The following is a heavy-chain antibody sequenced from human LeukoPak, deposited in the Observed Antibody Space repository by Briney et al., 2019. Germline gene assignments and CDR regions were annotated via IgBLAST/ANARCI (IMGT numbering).Heavy chain of an antibody. Sequence: GGSLRLSCAASGFTFSSYAMSWVRQAPGKELEWVSAISGSGGSTYYADSVKDRFTISRDNSKNTLYLQMNSLRAEDTAVYYCAKVVVPAAIHYGFDYWGQGTLVTVSS. V-gene: IGHV3-23*01. D-gene: IGHD2-2*02. CDR2: ISGSGGST. J-gene: IGHJ4*02. CDR1: GFTFSSYA. CDR3: AKVVVPAAIHYGFDY.